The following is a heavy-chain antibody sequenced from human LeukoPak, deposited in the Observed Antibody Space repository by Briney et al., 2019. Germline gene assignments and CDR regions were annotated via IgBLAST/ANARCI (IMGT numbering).Heavy chain of an antibody. CDR1: GYTFTSYG. V-gene: IGHV1-18*01. D-gene: IGHD1-7*01. CDR2: ISAYNGNT. CDR3: ARDRLELVSVVAFDI. J-gene: IGHJ3*02. Sequence: ASVKVSCKASGYTFTSYGISWVRQAPGQGLEWMGWISAYNGNTNYAQKLQGRVTMTIDTSTSTACMELRSLRSDDTAVYYCARDRLELVSVVAFDIWGQGTMVTVSS.